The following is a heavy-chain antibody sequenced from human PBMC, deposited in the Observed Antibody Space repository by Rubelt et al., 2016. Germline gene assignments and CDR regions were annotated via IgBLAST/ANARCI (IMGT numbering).Heavy chain of an antibody. V-gene: IGHV1-69*13. CDR2: IIPVFGTA. Sequence: QVQLVQSGAEVKKPGASVKVSCKASGYTFTSYGISWVRQAPGQGLEWMGWIIPVFGTANYAQKFQGRITRTADESTSTAYMELSSLRSEDTAVYYCATTIAIRPYYFDYWGQGTLVTVSS. J-gene: IGHJ4*02. CDR3: ATTIAIRPYYFDY. D-gene: IGHD6-6*01. CDR1: GYTFTSYG.